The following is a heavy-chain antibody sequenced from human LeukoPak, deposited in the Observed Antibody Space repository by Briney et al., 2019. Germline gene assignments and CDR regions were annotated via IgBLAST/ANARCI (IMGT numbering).Heavy chain of an antibody. CDR3: ARGDDSSGYFDY. J-gene: IGHJ4*02. V-gene: IGHV1-8*01. CDR1: GYTFTSYD. CDR2: MNPNSGST. D-gene: IGHD3-22*01. Sequence: GASVKVSCKASGYTFTSYDINWMRQATGQGLEWMGWMNPNSGSTGYAQKFQGRVTMTRYTSISTAYMELSSLRSEDTAVYYCARGDDSSGYFDYWGQGTLVTVSS.